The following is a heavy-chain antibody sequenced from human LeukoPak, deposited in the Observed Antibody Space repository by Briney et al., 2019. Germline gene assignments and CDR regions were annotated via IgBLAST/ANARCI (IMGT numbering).Heavy chain of an antibody. V-gene: IGHV3-7*01. J-gene: IGHJ6*02. D-gene: IGHD6-13*01. CDR1: GFTFSSYW. CDR3: ARDLGYSSSWYLLQYYYYGMDV. CDR2: IKQDGSEK. Sequence: PGGSLRLSCAASGFTFSSYWMSWVRQAPGKGLEWVANIKQDGSEKYYVDYVKGRFTISRDNAKNSLYLQMNSLRAEDTAVYYCARDLGYSSSWYLLQYYYYGMDVWGQGTTVTVSS.